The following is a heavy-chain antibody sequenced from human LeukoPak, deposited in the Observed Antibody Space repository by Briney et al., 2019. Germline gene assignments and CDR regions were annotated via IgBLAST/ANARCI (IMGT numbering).Heavy chain of an antibody. D-gene: IGHD2-2*01. V-gene: IGHV3-30*01. CDR1: GFTFSSYA. CDR3: ARGPFVVPAAHYGMDV. CDR2: ISYDGSNK. J-gene: IGHJ6*02. Sequence: GGSLRLSCAASGFTFSSYAMHWVRQAPGKGLEWVAVISYDGSNKYYADSVKGRFTISRDNSKNTLYLQMNSLRADDTAVYYCARGPFVVPAAHYGMDVWGQGTTVTVSS.